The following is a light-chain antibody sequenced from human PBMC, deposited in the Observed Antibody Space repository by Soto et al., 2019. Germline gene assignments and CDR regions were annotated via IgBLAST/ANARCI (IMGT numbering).Light chain of an antibody. CDR2: GAS. Sequence: VGVSQSAATLSLSPVESATLSFMSIQTVRGNNIVWYQQRPGQAPRVLISGASSRATGIPDRFRGSGSGTDFSLSIRRLEPEDSAVYYCQQYASLPLTFGGGTKVDIK. V-gene: IGKV3-20*01. J-gene: IGKJ4*01. CDR1: QTVRGNN. CDR3: QQYASLPLT.